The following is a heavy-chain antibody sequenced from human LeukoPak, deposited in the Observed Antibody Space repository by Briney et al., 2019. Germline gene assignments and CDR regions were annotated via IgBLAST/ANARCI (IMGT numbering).Heavy chain of an antibody. J-gene: IGHJ5*02. CDR3: ARDKGDLLGGYSYGRLFDP. D-gene: IGHD5-18*01. Sequence: SETLSLTCTVSGGSISSSSYYWGWIRQPPGKGLEWIGSIYYGGSTYYNPSLKSRVTISVDTSKNQFSLKLSSVTAADTAVYYCARDKGDLLGGYSYGRLFDPWGQGTLVTVSS. V-gene: IGHV4-39*07. CDR2: IYYGGST. CDR1: GGSISSSSYY.